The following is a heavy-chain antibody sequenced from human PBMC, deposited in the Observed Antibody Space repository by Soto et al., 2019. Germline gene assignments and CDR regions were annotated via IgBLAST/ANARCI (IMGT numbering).Heavy chain of an antibody. J-gene: IGHJ4*02. V-gene: IGHV1-3*01. Sequence: TVSAYITDGAGSAPGERLEWMGWINAGNGNTKYSQKFQGRVTITRDTSASTAYMELSSLRSEVTAVYHCAMGTSGSYFFDYWGQGTLVTVSS. CDR3: AMGTSGSYFFDY. CDR2: INAGNGNT. D-gene: IGHD1-26*01. CDR1: TVSAYI.